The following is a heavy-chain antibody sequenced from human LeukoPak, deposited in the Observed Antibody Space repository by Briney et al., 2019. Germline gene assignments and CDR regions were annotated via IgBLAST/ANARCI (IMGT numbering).Heavy chain of an antibody. CDR3: ARADCSSSTCYLRRSWFDP. D-gene: IGHD2-2*01. J-gene: IGHJ5*02. CDR1: GFSFNYYD. CDR2: ISPKSDFI. V-gene: IGHV3-21*01. Sequence: GGSLKLSCAGSGFSFNYYDMNWVRQAPGKGLEWVSSISPKSDFIYYSDSVRDRFTISRDNAENSLYLQMNSLRAEDTAVYYCARADCSSSTCYLRRSWFDPWGQGTLVTVSS.